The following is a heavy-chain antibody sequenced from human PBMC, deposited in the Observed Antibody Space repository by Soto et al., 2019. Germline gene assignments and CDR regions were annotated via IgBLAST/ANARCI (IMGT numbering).Heavy chain of an antibody. CDR3: ARGRGGAGHCISTSGWVDV. CDR2: MNPNSGNT. D-gene: IGHD2-2*01. J-gene: IGHJ6*02. V-gene: IGHV1-8*01. CDR1: GYTFTSYD. Sequence: QVQLVQSGAEVKKPGASVKVSCKASGYTFTSYDINWVRQATGQGLEWMGWMNPNSGNTGYAQKFQGRVTMTRNTSLSTAYMELGSLGSEDTAVYYCARGRGGAGHCISTSGWVDVWGQGTTVTVSS.